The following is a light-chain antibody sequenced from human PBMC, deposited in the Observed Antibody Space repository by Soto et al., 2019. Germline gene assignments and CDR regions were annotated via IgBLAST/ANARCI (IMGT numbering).Light chain of an antibody. V-gene: IGLV1-40*01. CDR3: QSYDSSLRGSV. Sequence: QSVLTQPPSVSGAPGQTVTISCAGSSSNIGPGFDVHWYQQVSGTAPKLLIYGNSNRPSGVPDRFSGSRSGTSASLAITGLQPEDEADYDCQSYDSSLRGSVFGPGTKVTVL. CDR1: SSNIGPGFD. CDR2: GNS. J-gene: IGLJ1*01.